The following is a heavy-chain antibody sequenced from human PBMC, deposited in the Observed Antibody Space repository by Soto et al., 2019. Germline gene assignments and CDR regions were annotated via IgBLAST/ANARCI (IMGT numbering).Heavy chain of an antibody. D-gene: IGHD1-1*01. CDR2: IHPGDSDT. CDR3: ARGTTGTTSRFDP. J-gene: IGHJ5*02. Sequence: GESLKISCKASGYSFTNYWIGWVRQMPGKGLEWMGIIHPGDSDTRYSPSFQGQVTISADKSISTAYLQWSSLKASDTAMYYCARGTTGTTSRFDPWGQGTLVTVSS. CDR1: GYSFTNYW. V-gene: IGHV5-51*01.